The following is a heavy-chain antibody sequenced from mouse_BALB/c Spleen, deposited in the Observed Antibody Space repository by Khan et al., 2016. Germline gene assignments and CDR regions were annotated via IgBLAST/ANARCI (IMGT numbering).Heavy chain of an antibody. CDR3: ARGAY. Sequence: QVQLQQSGAELMKPGASVKISCKATGYTFSRYWIEWVKERPGHGLAWIGEILPGTGSTNYNEKLKGKATFTAETSSNTAYIQLSSLTSEDSAGYYCARGAYWGRGTLVTVSA. J-gene: IGHJ3*01. CDR2: ILPGTGST. V-gene: IGHV1-9*01. CDR1: GYTFSRYW.